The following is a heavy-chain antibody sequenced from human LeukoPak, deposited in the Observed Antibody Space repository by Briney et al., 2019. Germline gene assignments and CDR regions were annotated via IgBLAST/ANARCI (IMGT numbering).Heavy chain of an antibody. D-gene: IGHD1-26*01. CDR1: GYTFTSYY. Sequence: ASVKVSCKASGYTFTSYYMHWVRQAPGQGLEWIGIINPSGGSTSYAQKFQGRVTMTRDTSTSTVYMELSSLRSEDTAVYYCVTGELLPLHFDYWGQGTLVTVSS. V-gene: IGHV1-46*01. CDR2: INPSGGST. J-gene: IGHJ4*02. CDR3: VTGELLPLHFDY.